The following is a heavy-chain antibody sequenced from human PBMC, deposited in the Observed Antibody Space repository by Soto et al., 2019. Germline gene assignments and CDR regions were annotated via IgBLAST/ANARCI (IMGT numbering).Heavy chain of an antibody. D-gene: IGHD1-7*01. V-gene: IGHV3-7*03. CDR2: IKQDGSEK. CDR1: GFTFTSYW. CDR3: VRGYNWNYGVKFYYDY. J-gene: IGHJ4*02. Sequence: EVELVESGGGLAQPGGSLRLSCAASGFTFTSYWMSWVRQAPGKGLEWVANIKQDGSEKSYVDSVKGRFTVSRDNIKNPLYLQMNTLRADDTAVYYCVRGYNWNYGVKFYYDYWGQGTLVTVSS.